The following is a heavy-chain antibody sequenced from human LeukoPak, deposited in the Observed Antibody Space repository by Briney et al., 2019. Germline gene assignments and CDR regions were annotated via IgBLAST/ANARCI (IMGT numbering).Heavy chain of an antibody. J-gene: IGHJ6*03. Sequence: ASETLSLTCTVSGYSISSGYYWGWIRQPPGKGLEWIGSIYHSGSTYYNPSLKSRVTISVDTSKNQFSLKLSAVTAADTAVYYSARDGSAAGYRGRGDYSYMDVWGKGTTVTISS. D-gene: IGHD6-13*01. V-gene: IGHV4-38-2*02. CDR2: IYHSGST. CDR3: ARDGSAAGYRGRGDYSYMDV. CDR1: GYSISSGYY.